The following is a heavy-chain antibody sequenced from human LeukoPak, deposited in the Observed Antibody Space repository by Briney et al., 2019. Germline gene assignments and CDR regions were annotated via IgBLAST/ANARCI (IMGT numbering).Heavy chain of an antibody. V-gene: IGHV1-8*01. Sequence: ASEKVFCKASGYRFTSYYINWVRQDKGQGLEWMGWMNPNSGNTGYAQKFQGRVTMTRDMSTSTVYMELSSLRSEDTAVYYCAIARGYYMDVWGKGTTVTVSS. J-gene: IGHJ6*03. CDR2: MNPNSGNT. CDR1: GYRFTSYY. CDR3: AIARGYYMDV.